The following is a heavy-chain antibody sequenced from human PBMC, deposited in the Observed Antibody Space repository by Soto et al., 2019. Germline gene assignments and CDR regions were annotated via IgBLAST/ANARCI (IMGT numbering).Heavy chain of an antibody. CDR1: GDSISSSSYY. V-gene: IGHV4-39*01. CDR3: ARRIRYYYYMDV. Sequence: PSETLSLTCTVSGDSISSSSYYWGWIRQPPGKGLEWIGTLYYSGTTYYNPSLKSRVTISADTSKNQFSLKLSSVTAADTAVYYCARRIRYYYYMDVWGKGTTVT. CDR2: LYYSGTT. D-gene: IGHD3-10*01. J-gene: IGHJ6*03.